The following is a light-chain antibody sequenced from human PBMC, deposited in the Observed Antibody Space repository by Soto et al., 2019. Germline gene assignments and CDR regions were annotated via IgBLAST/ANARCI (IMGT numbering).Light chain of an antibody. CDR2: DAS. Sequence: DIQMTQSPSPLSASVGDRVTITCRASQTISSWLAWYQQKPGKAPKLLIYDASNLESGVPSRFSGSGSGTEFTLTISSLQPDDFATYYCQQYNSYWTFGQGTKVEIK. CDR3: QQYNSYWT. CDR1: QTISSW. J-gene: IGKJ1*01. V-gene: IGKV1-5*01.